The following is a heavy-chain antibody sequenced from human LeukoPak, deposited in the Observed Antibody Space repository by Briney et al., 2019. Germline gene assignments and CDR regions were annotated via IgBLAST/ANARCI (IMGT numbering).Heavy chain of an antibody. Sequence: SETLSLTCAVYGGSFSGYYWSWLRQPPGKGLEWIGYIYYSGSTNYNPSLKSRVTISVDTSKNQFSLKLSSVTAADTAVYYCARVTLDYDFWSGYYLNDYWGQGTLVTVSS. J-gene: IGHJ4*02. CDR2: IYYSGST. CDR1: GGSFSGYY. D-gene: IGHD3-3*01. CDR3: ARVTLDYDFWSGYYLNDY. V-gene: IGHV4-59*08.